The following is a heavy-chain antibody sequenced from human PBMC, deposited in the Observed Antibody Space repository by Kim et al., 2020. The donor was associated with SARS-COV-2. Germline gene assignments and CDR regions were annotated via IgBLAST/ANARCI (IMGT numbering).Heavy chain of an antibody. CDR3: ARGAWVGATGGLDFDY. D-gene: IGHD1-26*01. V-gene: IGHV4-59*01. J-gene: IGHJ4*02. Sequence: SETLSLTCTVSGGSISSYYWSWIRQPPGKGLEWIGYIYYSGSTNYNPSLKSRVTISVDTPKNQFSLKLSSVTAADTAVYYCARGAWVGATGGLDFDYWGQGTLVTVSS. CDR1: GGSISSYY. CDR2: IYYSGST.